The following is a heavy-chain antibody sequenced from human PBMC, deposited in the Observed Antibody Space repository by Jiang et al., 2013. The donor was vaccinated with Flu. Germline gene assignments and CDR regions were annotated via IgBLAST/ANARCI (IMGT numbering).Heavy chain of an antibody. CDR2: INHSGST. J-gene: IGHJ4*02. D-gene: IGHD3-22*01. CDR3: ARAKSYFYYYDSSGYYYIDGRPDDY. V-gene: IGHV4-34*01. Sequence: INHSGSTNYNPSLKSRVTISVDTSKNQFSLKLSSVTAADTAVYYCARAKSYFYYYDSSGYYYIDGRPDDYWGQGTLVTVSS.